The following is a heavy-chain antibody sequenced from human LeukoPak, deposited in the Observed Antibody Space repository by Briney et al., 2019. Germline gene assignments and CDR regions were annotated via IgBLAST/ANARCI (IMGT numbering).Heavy chain of an antibody. CDR1: GFTFSSYW. J-gene: IGHJ3*02. D-gene: IGHD2-2*03. CDR2: LKQDGSEK. Sequence: GGSLRLSCAASGFTFSSYWMSWVREAPGKGLEWVAKLKQDGSEKYYEDSVKGRFTICRDNAKNSLYLQMNSLRAEDTAVYYCAREFGYSDAFDIWGQGTMVTVSS. CDR3: AREFGYSDAFDI. V-gene: IGHV3-7*01.